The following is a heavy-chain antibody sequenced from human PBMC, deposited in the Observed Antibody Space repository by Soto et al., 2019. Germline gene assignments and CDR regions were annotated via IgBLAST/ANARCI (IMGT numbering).Heavy chain of an antibody. D-gene: IGHD5-12*01. CDR3: AKDFAPVMVDVVATIASYGMDV. Sequence: GGSLRLSCAASGFTFDDYTMHWVRQAPGKGLEWVSLIHWDGSNTYYADSVKGRFTISRDNSKNSLYLQMNSLRTEDTALYYCAKDFAPVMVDVVATIASYGMDVWGQGTAVTVSS. V-gene: IGHV3-43*01. J-gene: IGHJ6*02. CDR2: IHWDGSNT. CDR1: GFTFDDYT.